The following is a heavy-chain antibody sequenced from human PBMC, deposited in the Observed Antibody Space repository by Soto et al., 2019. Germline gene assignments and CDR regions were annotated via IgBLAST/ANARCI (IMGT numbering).Heavy chain of an antibody. CDR2: IIPILGIA. V-gene: IGHV1-69*04. CDR3: ARESHYYYYMDV. CDR1: GGTFSSYT. Sequence: ASVKVSCKASGGTFSSYTISWVRQAPGQGLEWMGRIIPILGIANYAQKFQGRVTITADKSTSTAYMELSSLRSEDTAVYYCARESHYYYYMDVWGKGTTVTVSS. J-gene: IGHJ6*03.